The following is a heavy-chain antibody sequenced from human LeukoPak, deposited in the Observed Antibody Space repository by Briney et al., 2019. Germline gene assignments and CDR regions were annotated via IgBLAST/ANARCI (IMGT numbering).Heavy chain of an antibody. Sequence: GGSVRLSCAASGFTFSNYGMHWVRQAPGKGLEWVAFIPYDGTNKYYVDSVKGRFTISRDNSKYTLFLQMNSLRAEDTGVYYCAKDSHLVGAYYFDYWGQGTLVTVSS. V-gene: IGHV3-30*02. CDR3: AKDSHLVGAYYFDY. J-gene: IGHJ4*02. CDR2: IPYDGTNK. D-gene: IGHD1-26*01. CDR1: GFTFSNYG.